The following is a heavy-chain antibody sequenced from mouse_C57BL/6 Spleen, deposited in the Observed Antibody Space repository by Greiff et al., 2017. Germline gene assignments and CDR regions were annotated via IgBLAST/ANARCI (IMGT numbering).Heavy chain of an antibody. CDR1: GYTFTDYN. CDR2: INPNNGGT. CDR3: ASGYYGSSYPLAR. V-gene: IGHV1-18*01. Sequence: EVKLQQSGPELVKPGASVKIPCKASGYTFTDYNMDWVKQSHGKSLEWIGDINPNNGGTIYNQKFKGKATLTVDKSSSTAYMELRSLTSEDTAVYYCASGYYGSSYPLARWGQGTLVTVSA. J-gene: IGHJ3*01. D-gene: IGHD1-1*01.